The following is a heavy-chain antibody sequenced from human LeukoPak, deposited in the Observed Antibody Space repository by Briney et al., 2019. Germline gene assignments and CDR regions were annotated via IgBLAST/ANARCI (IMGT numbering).Heavy chain of an antibody. CDR1: GYTFTTYA. D-gene: IGHD3-10*01. CDR3: ARDYYGSGSYFWFDP. V-gene: IGHV7-4-1*02. Sequence: ASVKVSCKASGYTFTTYAMNWVRQAPGQGLEWMGWINTNTGNPTYAQGFTGRFVFSLDTSVSTAYLQISSLKAEDTAVYYCARDYYGSGSYFWFDPWGQGTLVTVSS. CDR2: INTNTGNP. J-gene: IGHJ5*02.